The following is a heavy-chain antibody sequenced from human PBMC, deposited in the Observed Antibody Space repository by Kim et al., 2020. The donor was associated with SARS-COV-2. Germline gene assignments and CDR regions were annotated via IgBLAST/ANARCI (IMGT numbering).Heavy chain of an antibody. J-gene: IGHJ3*02. V-gene: IGHV4-38-2*02. D-gene: IGHD4-17*01. CDR2: MYHSAST. CDR1: GYSISSGHY. Sequence: SETLSLTCTVSGYSISSGHYWGWIRQSPGKGLEWIGSMYHSASTYYNPSLKSRVTISVDTSKNLFSLKLSSVTAADTAVYYCAGGPHDYGDYGAFDIWGKGTMVTVSS. CDR3: AGGPHDYGDYGAFDI.